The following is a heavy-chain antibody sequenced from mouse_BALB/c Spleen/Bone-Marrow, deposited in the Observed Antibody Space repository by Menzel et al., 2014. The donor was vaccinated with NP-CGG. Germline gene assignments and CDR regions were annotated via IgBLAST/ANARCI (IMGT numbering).Heavy chain of an antibody. Sequence: QVQLQQSGAELVKPGASVMLSCKASCYTFTEYTLHWVKQRSGQGLEWIGWLYPGSGSIKYNVKFKDNATLTADKSSSTVYMQISRMTSGGSAVYHWERHEERFITTAAWFAYWGQGTLVTITA. D-gene: IGHD1-2*01. CDR2: LYPGSGSI. J-gene: IGHJ3*01. CDR1: CYTFTEYT. V-gene: IGHV1-62-2*01. CDR3: ERHEERFITTAAWFAY.